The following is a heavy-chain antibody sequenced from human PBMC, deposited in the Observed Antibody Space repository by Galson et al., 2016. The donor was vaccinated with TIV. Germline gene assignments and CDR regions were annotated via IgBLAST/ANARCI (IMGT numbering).Heavy chain of an antibody. J-gene: IGHJ4*02. CDR1: GGTFSSYV. CDR3: AKVRLFYGDYRDF. V-gene: IGHV1-69*06. Sequence: SVKVSCKASGGTFSSYVFSWVRQAPGQGLEWMGGIIPIFGTANYAQKFQGRVTIIADKSTSTAYMELTSLRFDDTAIYYCAKVRLFYGDYRDFWGQGTLVIVSS. CDR2: IIPIFGTA. D-gene: IGHD4-17*01.